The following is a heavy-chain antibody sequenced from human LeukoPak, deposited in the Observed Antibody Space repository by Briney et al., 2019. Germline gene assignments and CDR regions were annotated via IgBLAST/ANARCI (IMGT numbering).Heavy chain of an antibody. V-gene: IGHV3-23*01. CDR3: AKDPADGLWSIYYMDV. D-gene: IGHD4/OR15-4a*01. CDR1: GGSFSGYY. Sequence: PSETLSLTCAVYGGSFSGYYWSWIRQPPGKGLEWVSAISGSGGSTYYADSVKGRFTISRDNSKNTLYLQMNSLRAEDTAVYYCAKDPADGLWSIYYMDVWGKGTTVTVSS. CDR2: ISGSGGST. J-gene: IGHJ6*03.